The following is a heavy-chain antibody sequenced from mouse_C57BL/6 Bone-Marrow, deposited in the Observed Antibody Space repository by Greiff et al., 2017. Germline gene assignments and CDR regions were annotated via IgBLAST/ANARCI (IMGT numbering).Heavy chain of an antibody. CDR2: IWSGGST. D-gene: IGHD2-2*01. CDR1: GFSLTSYG. Sequence: VQLQESGPGLVQPSQSLSITCTVSGFSLTSYGVHWVRQSPGKGLEWLGVIWSGGSTDYNAAFISRLSISKDNSKSQVFFKMNSLQADDTAIYYCATSTMVTTGGFAYWGQGTLVTVSA. CDR3: ATSTMVTTGGFAY. V-gene: IGHV2-2*01. J-gene: IGHJ3*01.